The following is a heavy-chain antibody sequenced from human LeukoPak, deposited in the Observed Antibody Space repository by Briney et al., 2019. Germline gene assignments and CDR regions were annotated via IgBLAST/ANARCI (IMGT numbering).Heavy chain of an antibody. CDR1: GGSICSHY. V-gene: IGHV4-59*11. CDR2: IFYSGST. J-gene: IGHJ5*02. CDR3: ARERYCSSTSCYAINWFDP. Sequence: SETLSLTCTISGGSICSHYWSWLRQTPGKGLEWIGFIFYSGSTNYNPSLKSRVTISVDTSKNQFSLKLSSVTAADTAVYYCARERYCSSTSCYAINWFDPWGQGTLVTVSS. D-gene: IGHD2-2*01.